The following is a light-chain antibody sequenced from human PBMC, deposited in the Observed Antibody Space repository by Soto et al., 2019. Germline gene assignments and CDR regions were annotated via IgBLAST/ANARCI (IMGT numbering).Light chain of an antibody. Sequence: EVVLTQSPGTVSLSPEERATLSCRASQSVTSNYIAWYQQKPGQAPRLLIYAASSRATGIPDRFSGSGSGTDFSLTITRLEPEDFAVYYCQQCGSSLTWTFGQGTKVEIK. CDR1: QSVTSNY. V-gene: IGKV3-20*01. CDR3: QQCGSSLTWT. J-gene: IGKJ1*01. CDR2: AAS.